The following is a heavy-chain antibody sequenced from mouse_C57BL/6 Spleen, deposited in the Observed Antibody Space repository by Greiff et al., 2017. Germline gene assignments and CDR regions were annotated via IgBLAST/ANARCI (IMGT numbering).Heavy chain of an antibody. V-gene: IGHV1-76*01. J-gene: IGHJ2*01. CDR3: AREGPPVFDY. Sequence: QVQLKQSGAELVRPGASVKLSCKASGYTFTDYYIHWVKQRPGQGLEWIARIYPGSGNTYYNEKFKGKATLTAEKSSSTAYMQLSSLTSEDSAVYFCAREGPPVFDYWGQGTTLTVSS. CDR1: GYTFTDYY. CDR2: IYPGSGNT.